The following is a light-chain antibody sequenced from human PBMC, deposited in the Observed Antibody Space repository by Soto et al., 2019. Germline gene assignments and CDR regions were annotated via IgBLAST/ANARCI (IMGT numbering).Light chain of an antibody. V-gene: IGKV3-15*01. CDR3: QQYTNRPPWT. J-gene: IGKJ1*01. CDR1: RSVSTN. Sequence: EILMTQSPATLSVSPWNRATLSSRTSRSVSTNLAWYQQRPGKAPRLLIYGASTRATGIPARFSGSGSGTEFTLTISSRQSDDFAVYYCQQYTNRPPWTFGQGTKVDLK. CDR2: GAS.